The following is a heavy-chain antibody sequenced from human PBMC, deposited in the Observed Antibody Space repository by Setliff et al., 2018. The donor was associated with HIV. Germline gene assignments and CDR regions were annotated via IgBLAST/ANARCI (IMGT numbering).Heavy chain of an antibody. J-gene: IGHJ4*02. V-gene: IGHV7-4-1*02. CDR3: ARDLKRPNSNFWGGYPIPFDS. CDR1: GYIFTSYA. CDR2: INTNTGNP. D-gene: IGHD3-3*01. Sequence: ASVKVSCKASGYIFTSYAMNWVRQAPGQGLELMGWINTNTGNPTYAQGFTGRFVFSLDSSVSTAYLQISSLKAEDTAVYFCARDLKRPNSNFWGGYPIPFDSWGQGTLVTVSS.